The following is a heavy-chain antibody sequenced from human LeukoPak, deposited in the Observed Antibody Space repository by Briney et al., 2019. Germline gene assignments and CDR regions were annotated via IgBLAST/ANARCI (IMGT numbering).Heavy chain of an antibody. CDR1: GDSVSSNTAT. CDR2: TYYRSKWFN. Sequence: SQTLSLTCAISGDSVSSNTATWNWIRQSPSRGLEWLGRTYYRSKWFNDYAESVKSRITINPDTSKNQVSLQLNSVTPDDTAVYYCARGSSAYYGAMDVWGKGTTVTVSS. J-gene: IGHJ6*03. V-gene: IGHV6-1*01. D-gene: IGHD1-26*01. CDR3: ARGSSAYYGAMDV.